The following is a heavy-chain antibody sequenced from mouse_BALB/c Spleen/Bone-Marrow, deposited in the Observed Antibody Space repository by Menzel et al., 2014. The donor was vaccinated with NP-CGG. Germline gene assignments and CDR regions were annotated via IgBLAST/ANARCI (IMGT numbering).Heavy chain of an antibody. D-gene: IGHD2-5*01. CDR1: GYAFSSSW. V-gene: IGHV1-82*01. CDR3: ARHAYSNSYWYFDV. CDR2: IYPGDGDT. J-gene: IGHJ1*01. Sequence: VQLQQSGPELVKPGASVKISCKASGYAFSSSWMNWVKQRPGQGLEWIGRIYPGDGDTNYNGKFKGKATLTADKSSSTAYMQLSSLTSVDSAVYFCARHAYSNSYWYFDVWGAGTTVTVSS.